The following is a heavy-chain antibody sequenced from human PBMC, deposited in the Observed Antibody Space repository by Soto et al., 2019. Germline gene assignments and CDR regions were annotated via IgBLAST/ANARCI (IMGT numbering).Heavy chain of an antibody. Sequence: GGALRLSWAASGFTVSNSYMSWVRQAPGKGLEWVSFIYSVGSTYYADSVKGRFTISRDNSKNTLYLQMTSLRAEDTAVYYCAKVWPTGCDINGGYFADCAQRSMVT. V-gene: IGHV3-53*01. CDR2: IYSVGST. D-gene: IGHD4-17*01. CDR3: AKVWPTGCDINGGYFAD. J-gene: IGHJ4*02. CDR1: GFTVSNSY.